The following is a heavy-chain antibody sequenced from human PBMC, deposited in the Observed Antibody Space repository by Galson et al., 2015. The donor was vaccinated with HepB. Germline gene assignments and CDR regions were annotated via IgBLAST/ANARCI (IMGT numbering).Heavy chain of an antibody. J-gene: IGHJ6*02. Sequence: QSGAEVKKPGESLRISCKGSGYSFTSYWISWVRQMPGKGLEWMGRIDPSDPYTNFSPSFQGHVTISADKSISTAYLQWSSLKASDTAMYYCARLFSGDTKGIGYCSGGSCYSYYGMDVWGQGTTVTVSS. CDR3: ARLFSGDTKGIGYCSGGSCYSYYGMDV. CDR1: GYSFTSYW. D-gene: IGHD2-15*01. CDR2: IDPSDPYT. V-gene: IGHV5-10-1*01.